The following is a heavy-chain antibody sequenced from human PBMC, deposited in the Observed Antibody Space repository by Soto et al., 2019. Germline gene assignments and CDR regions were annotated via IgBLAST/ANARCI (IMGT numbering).Heavy chain of an antibody. V-gene: IGHV4-34*01. J-gene: IGHJ6*02. D-gene: IGHD3-3*01. CDR1: GGSFSGYY. CDR3: ARGERVLRFLEWLSPDYYYYGMDV. CDR2: INHSGST. Sequence: SETLSLTCAVCGGSFSGYYWSWIRQPPGKGLEWIGEINHSGSTNYNPSLKSRVTISVDTSKNQFSLKLSSVTAADTAVYYCARGERVLRFLEWLSPDYYYYGMDVWGQGTTVTVSS.